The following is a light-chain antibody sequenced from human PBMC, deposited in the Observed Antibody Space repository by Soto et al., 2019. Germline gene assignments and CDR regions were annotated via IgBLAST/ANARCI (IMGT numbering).Light chain of an antibody. CDR2: GAS. Sequence: EIVMTQSPATLSVSPGERATPSCRASQSVSSDLAWYHQKPGQAPRLLIYGASTRATGIPARFSGSASGTDFTLTISRLQPEDFAVYYCQQYGGSPWTFGQGTKVDIK. V-gene: IGKV3-15*01. J-gene: IGKJ1*01. CDR3: QQYGGSPWT. CDR1: QSVSSD.